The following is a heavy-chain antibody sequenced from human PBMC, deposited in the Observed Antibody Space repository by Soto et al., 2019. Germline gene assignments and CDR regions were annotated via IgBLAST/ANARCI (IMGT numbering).Heavy chain of an antibody. Sequence: GGSLRLSCAASGFTFSDYYMSWIRQAPGKGLEWVSYISSSGSTIYYADSVKGRFTISRDNAKNSLYLQMNSLRAEDTAVYYCARNGYYSGLRGYYYYYYMDVWGKGTTVTVSS. V-gene: IGHV3-11*01. CDR1: GFTFSDYY. CDR2: ISSSGSTI. CDR3: ARNGYYSGLRGYYYYYYMDV. D-gene: IGHD3-3*01. J-gene: IGHJ6*03.